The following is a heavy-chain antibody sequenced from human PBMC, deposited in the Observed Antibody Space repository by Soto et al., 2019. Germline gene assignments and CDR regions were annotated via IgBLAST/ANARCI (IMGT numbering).Heavy chain of an antibody. V-gene: IGHV3-30-3*01. Sequence: PGGSLRLSWAASGFAFYYYNMNWIRHTPGHWRGRMAVISYNGSNKYYADSVKGRFTMSRDISKNTPYLQMNSLRAEATVGSYYAREGADYGDYPGEGYFELWGRGTLVTVSS. CDR3: AREGADYGDYPGEGYFEL. D-gene: IGHD4-17*01. CDR1: GFAFYYYN. CDR2: ISYNGSNK. J-gene: IGHJ2*01.